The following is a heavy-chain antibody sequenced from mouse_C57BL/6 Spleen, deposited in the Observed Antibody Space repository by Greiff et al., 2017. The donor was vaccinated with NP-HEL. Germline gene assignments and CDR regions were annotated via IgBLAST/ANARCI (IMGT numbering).Heavy chain of an antibody. J-gene: IGHJ1*03. Sequence: QVHVKQPGAELVRPGSSVKLSCKASGYTFTSYWMHWVKQRPIQGLEWIGNIDPSDSETHYNQKFKDKATLTVDKSSSTAYMQLSSLTSEDSAVYYCARGGTTVVAPLYWYFDVWGTGTTVTVSS. CDR2: IDPSDSET. CDR3: ARGGTTVVAPLYWYFDV. CDR1: GYTFTSYW. D-gene: IGHD1-1*01. V-gene: IGHV1-52*01.